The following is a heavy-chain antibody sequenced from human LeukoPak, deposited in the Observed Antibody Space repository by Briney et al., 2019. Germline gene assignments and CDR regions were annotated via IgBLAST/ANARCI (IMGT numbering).Heavy chain of an antibody. Sequence: GRSLRLSCAASGFTFSSYAMHWVRQAPGKGPEWVAVISYDGSNKYYADSVKGRFTTSRDNSKNTLYLQMNSLRAEDTAVYYCARPGGQWLVSSFLDYWGQGTLVTVSS. CDR1: GFTFSSYA. D-gene: IGHD6-19*01. V-gene: IGHV3-30*01. CDR2: ISYDGSNK. CDR3: ARPGGQWLVSSFLDY. J-gene: IGHJ4*02.